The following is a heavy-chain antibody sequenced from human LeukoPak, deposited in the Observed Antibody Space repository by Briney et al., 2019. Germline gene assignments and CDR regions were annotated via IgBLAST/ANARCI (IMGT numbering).Heavy chain of an antibody. V-gene: IGHV3-74*01. CDR2: INPDGSIT. J-gene: IGHJ4*02. D-gene: IGHD1-26*01. Sequence: GGSLRLSCVASGFTFSSYWMHWVRQAPGEGLVWASRINPDGSITNYADSVKGRFTISRDNAKNTLHLQMNSLRGEDTAVYYCATAGSYRFDYWGQGTLVTVSS. CDR3: ATAGSYRFDY. CDR1: GFTFSSYW.